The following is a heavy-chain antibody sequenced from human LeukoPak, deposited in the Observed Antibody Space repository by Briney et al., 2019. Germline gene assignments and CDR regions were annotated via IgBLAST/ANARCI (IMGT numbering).Heavy chain of an antibody. CDR2: TSSSGSTI. CDR1: GFTFSSYE. J-gene: IGHJ4*02. CDR3: AKDGGTHFDH. V-gene: IGHV3-48*03. Sequence: GGSLRLSCAASGFTFSSYEMNWVRQAPGKGLEWVSYTSSSGSTIYYADSVKGRFTISRDNAQNSLTLHMNTLRADDTAVYYCAKDGGTHFDHWGQGTLVTVSS. D-gene: IGHD1-26*01.